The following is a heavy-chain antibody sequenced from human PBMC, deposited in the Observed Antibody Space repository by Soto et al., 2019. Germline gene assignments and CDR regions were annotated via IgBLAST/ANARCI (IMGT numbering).Heavy chain of an antibody. D-gene: IGHD6-19*01. CDR2: ISYEGTNK. Sequence: QVQLVESGGGVVQPGRSLRLSCAASGFTFSSYGMHWVRQAPGKGLEWVTAISYEGTNKYYEDSVKGRFTISRDNSKNTLYLQMNSLRPEDTAVYFCAKGRAVAGFGDFFDSWGQGTLVTVSS. CDR3: AKGRAVAGFGDFFDS. J-gene: IGHJ4*02. CDR1: GFTFSSYG. V-gene: IGHV3-30*18.